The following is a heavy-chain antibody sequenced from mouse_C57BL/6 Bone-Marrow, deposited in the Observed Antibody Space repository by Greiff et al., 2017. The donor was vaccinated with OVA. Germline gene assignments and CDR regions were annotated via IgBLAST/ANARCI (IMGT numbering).Heavy chain of an antibody. J-gene: IGHJ4*01. CDR2: INYDGSST. D-gene: IGHD1-1*01. Sequence: EVNVVESEGGLVQPGSSMKLSCTASGFTFSDYYMAWVRQVPEKGLEWVANINYDGSSTYYLDSLKSRFIISRDNAKNILYLQMSSLKSEDTATYYCARGFYGSSFYAMDYWGQGTSVTVSS. CDR1: GFTFSDYY. CDR3: ARGFYGSSFYAMDY. V-gene: IGHV5-16*01.